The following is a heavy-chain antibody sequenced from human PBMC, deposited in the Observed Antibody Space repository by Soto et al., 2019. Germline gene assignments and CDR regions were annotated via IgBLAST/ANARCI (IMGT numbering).Heavy chain of an antibody. J-gene: IGHJ4*02. V-gene: IGHV3-23*01. D-gene: IGHD3-3*01. Sequence: GGSLRLSSAASGFIFSSYAMHWVRQAPGKGLEWVSSISGSGRITDYADFVKGRFTISRDSSKDALYLEMNSLRADDTAVYFCAKDPYSDVWSGYFPYFDYWAQGILVTVSS. CDR1: GFIFSSYA. CDR3: AKDPYSDVWSGYFPYFDY. CDR2: ISGSGRIT.